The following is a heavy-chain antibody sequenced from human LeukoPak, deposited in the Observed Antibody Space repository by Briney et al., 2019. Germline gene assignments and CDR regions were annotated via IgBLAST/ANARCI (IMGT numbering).Heavy chain of an antibody. CDR2: INAGNGNT. Sequence: VASVKVSCKASGYTFTSYAMHWVRQAPGQRLEWRGWINAGNGNTKYSQKFQGRVTITRDTSASTAYMELSSLRSEDTAVYYCAREGGWLDFDYWGQGTPVTVSS. J-gene: IGHJ4*02. CDR3: AREGGWLDFDY. V-gene: IGHV1-3*01. D-gene: IGHD6-19*01. CDR1: GYTFTSYA.